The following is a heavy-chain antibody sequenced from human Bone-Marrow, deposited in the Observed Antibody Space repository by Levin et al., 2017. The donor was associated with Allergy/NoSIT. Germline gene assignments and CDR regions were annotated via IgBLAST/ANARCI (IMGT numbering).Heavy chain of an antibody. CDR1: GFTFSTYA. D-gene: IGHD5-18*01. J-gene: IGHJ4*02. CDR2: IVGSSGST. V-gene: IGHV3-23*01. Sequence: AGGSLRLSCAASGFTFSTYAMNWVRQAPGKGLEWVSSIVGSSGSTYYADSVEGRFTISRDNSKNTLYLQMNSLRAEDTAMYYCAKSFRGFSYGKIDYWGQGTLVTVSS. CDR3: AKSFRGFSYGKIDY.